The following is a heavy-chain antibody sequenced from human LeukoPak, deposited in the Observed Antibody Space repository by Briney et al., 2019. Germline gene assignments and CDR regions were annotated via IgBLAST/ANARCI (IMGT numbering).Heavy chain of an antibody. V-gene: IGHV4-39*01. CDR2: IYYSGST. J-gene: IGHJ4*02. Sequence: SETLSLTCTVSGGSISSSSYYWGWIRQPPGKGLEWIGSIYYSGSTYYNPSLKSRVTISVDTSKNQFSLKLSSVTAADTAVYYCARSRDSSSSWIDYWGQGTLVTVSS. CDR3: ARSRDSSSSWIDY. D-gene: IGHD6-6*01. CDR1: GGSISSSSYY.